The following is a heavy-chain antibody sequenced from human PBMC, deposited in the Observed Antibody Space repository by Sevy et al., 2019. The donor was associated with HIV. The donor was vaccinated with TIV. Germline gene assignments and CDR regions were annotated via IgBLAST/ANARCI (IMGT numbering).Heavy chain of an antibody. V-gene: IGHV3-23*01. D-gene: IGHD3-22*01. CDR3: ARKYDSSGYFDY. CDR1: GFTFSGYA. CDR2: IIGSGGRGDKT. J-gene: IGHJ4*02. Sequence: GGSLRLSCAASGFTFSGYAMNWVRQAPGKGLEWVSGIIGSGGRGDKTNYADSVKGRFTISRDDSKNSLYLQLNSLRAEDTAIYYCARKYDSSGYFDYWGQGTLVTVSS.